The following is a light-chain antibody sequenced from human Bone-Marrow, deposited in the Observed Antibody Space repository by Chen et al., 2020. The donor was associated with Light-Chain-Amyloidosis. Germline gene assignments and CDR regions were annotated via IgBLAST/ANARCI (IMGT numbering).Light chain of an antibody. CDR3: KQYGTSPLT. J-gene: IGKJ4*01. CDR1: QTIRSNY. V-gene: IGKV3-20*01. Sequence: EIVLTQSPGPLSLSPGEGANLTCRASQTIRSNYLTWYQQKFGQAPRLLIYGSSSRATGIPDRFTGSGSGTDFTLTINRLEPEDFAMYYCKQYGTSPLTFGGGTKVEIK. CDR2: GSS.